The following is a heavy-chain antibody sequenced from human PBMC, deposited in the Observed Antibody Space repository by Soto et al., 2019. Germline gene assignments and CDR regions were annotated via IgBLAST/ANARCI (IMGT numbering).Heavy chain of an antibody. Sequence: QVQLQESGPGLVKPSETLSLTCTVSGGSISSYYWSWIRQPPGKGLEWIGYIYTSGSTNYNPSLKSRVTMSVDTSKNQFSLKLSSVTAADTAVYYCARDSRVAAAGDYYYGMDVWGQGTTVTVSS. CDR2: IYTSGST. V-gene: IGHV4-4*08. J-gene: IGHJ6*02. CDR3: ARDSRVAAAGDYYYGMDV. D-gene: IGHD6-13*01. CDR1: GGSISSYY.